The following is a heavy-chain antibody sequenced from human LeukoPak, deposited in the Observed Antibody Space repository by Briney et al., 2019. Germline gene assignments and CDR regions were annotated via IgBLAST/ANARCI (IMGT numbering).Heavy chain of an antibody. CDR1: GDTFIRYA. J-gene: IGHJ3*02. CDR2: IIPIFGTA. CDR3: ARGRPYAFDI. V-gene: IGHV1-69*13. Sequence: ASVKVPCKASGDTFIRYAISWVRQAPGQGLKWMGGIIPIFGTADYAQKFQGRVTITADESTSTAYMELSSLRSEDTAVYYCARGRPYAFDIWGQGTMVTVSS.